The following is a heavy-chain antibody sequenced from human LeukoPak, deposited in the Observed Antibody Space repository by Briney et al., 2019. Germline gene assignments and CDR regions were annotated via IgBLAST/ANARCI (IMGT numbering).Heavy chain of an antibody. J-gene: IGHJ6*02. D-gene: IGHD5-18*01. V-gene: IGHV4-34*01. CDR2: INDSVRT. Sequence: SETLSLTCAVYGGSFSAYYCSCILQPPGKWLEWVGEINDSVRTNYNPSLKSRVTISVDTSKNQFSLKLSSVTAADTVVYYCARVDTAMVDYGVDVWGQGTTVTVCS. CDR3: ARVDTAMVDYGVDV. CDR1: GGSFSAYY.